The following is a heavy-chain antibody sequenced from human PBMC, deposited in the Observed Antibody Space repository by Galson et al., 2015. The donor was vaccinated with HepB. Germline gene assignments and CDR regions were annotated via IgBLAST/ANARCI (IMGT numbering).Heavy chain of an antibody. CDR3: ARDGRRVQLWFSPRKREGCWFDP. D-gene: IGHD5-18*01. Sequence: SVKVSCKASGYTFTSYYMHWVRQAPGQGLEWMGIINPSGGSTSYAQKFQGRVTMTRDTSTSTVYMELSSLRSEDTAVYYCARDGRRVQLWFSPRKREGCWFDPWGQGTLVTVSS. CDR2: INPSGGST. CDR1: GYTFTSYY. J-gene: IGHJ5*02. V-gene: IGHV1-46*01.